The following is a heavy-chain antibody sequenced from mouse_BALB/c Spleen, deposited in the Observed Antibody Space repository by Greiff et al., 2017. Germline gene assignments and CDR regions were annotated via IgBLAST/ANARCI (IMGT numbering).Heavy chain of an antibody. J-gene: IGHJ4*01. V-gene: IGHV14-3*02. CDR1: GFNIKDTY. CDR3: ARSAYGSSYAYAMDY. Sequence: EVQLQQSGAELVKPGASVKLSCTASGFNIKDTYMHWVKQRPEQGLEWIGRIDPANGNTKYDPKFQGKATITADTSSNTAYLQLSSLTSEDTAVYYCARSAYGSSYAYAMDYWGQGTSVTVSS. D-gene: IGHD1-1*01. CDR2: IDPANGNT.